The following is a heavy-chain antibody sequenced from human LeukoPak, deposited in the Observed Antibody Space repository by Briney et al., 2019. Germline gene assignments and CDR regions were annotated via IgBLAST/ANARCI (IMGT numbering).Heavy chain of an antibody. D-gene: IGHD2-15*01. CDR1: GYIFTDYA. CDR3: ARGRGTSGSNRDFYYYYYMDV. CDR2: MNAGNGNT. J-gene: IGHJ6*03. V-gene: IGHV1-3*01. Sequence: GASVKVSCKASGYIFTDYAIHWLRQAPGQRPEWMGWMNAGNGNTKYSQKFQGRITLIRDTSAATAYMELSSLRHDDLAVYYCARGRGTSGSNRDFYYYYYMDVWGKGTMVTVSS.